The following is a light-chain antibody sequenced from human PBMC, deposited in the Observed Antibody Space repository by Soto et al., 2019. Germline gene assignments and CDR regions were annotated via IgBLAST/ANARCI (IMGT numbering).Light chain of an antibody. CDR3: QQYANSRT. CDR1: QSVSSSY. V-gene: IGKV3-20*01. CDR2: GAS. Sequence: EIVLTQSPGTLSLSPGEKATLSCRASQSVSSSYLAWYQQKLGQAPRLLIYGASTRATGIPDRFSGSGSGTDFTLTISRLEPEDCAVYYCQQYANSRTFGQGTKVEIK. J-gene: IGKJ1*01.